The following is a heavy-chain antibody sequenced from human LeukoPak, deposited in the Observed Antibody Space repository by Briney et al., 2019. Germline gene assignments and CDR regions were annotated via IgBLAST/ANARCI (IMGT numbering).Heavy chain of an antibody. Sequence: PSETLSLTCAVYGGSFSGYYWSWIRQPPGKGLEWIGEINHSGSTNYNPSLKSRVTISVDTSKNQFSLKLSSVTAADTAVYYCARGNILTGYCFDFWGQGALVTVSS. D-gene: IGHD3-9*01. CDR1: GGSFSGYY. V-gene: IGHV4-34*01. CDR3: ARGNILTGYCFDF. J-gene: IGHJ4*02. CDR2: INHSGST.